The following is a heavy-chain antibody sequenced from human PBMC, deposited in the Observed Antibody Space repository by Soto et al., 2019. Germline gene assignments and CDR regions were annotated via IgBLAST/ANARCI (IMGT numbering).Heavy chain of an antibody. V-gene: IGHV3-21*01. Sequence: GGSLRLSCAASGFTFSSYSMNWVRQAPGKGLEWVSSISSSSSYIYYADSVKGRFTISRDNAKNSLYLQMNSLRAEDTAVYYCARDSRSGWGLTDYWGQGTLVTVSS. CDR2: ISSSSSYI. CDR1: GFTFSSYS. CDR3: ARDSRSGWGLTDY. J-gene: IGHJ4*02. D-gene: IGHD6-19*01.